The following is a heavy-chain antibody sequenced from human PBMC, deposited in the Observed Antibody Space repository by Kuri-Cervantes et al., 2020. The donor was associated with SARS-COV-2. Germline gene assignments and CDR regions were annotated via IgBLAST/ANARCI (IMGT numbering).Heavy chain of an antibody. CDR1: GYTFTGYY. Sequence: ASVKVSCKASGYTFTGYYMHWVRQAPGQGLEWMGWINPNSGGTNYAQKFQGRVTMTRDTSISTAYMELSRLRSDDTAVYYCARGGLNYYDSSGHYAFDIWGQGTMVTVS. V-gene: IGHV1-2*02. CDR3: ARGGLNYYDSSGHYAFDI. D-gene: IGHD3-22*01. J-gene: IGHJ3*02. CDR2: INPNSGGT.